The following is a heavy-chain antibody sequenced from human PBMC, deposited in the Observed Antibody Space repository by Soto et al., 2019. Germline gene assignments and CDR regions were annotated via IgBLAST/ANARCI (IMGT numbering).Heavy chain of an antibody. Sequence: EVQLVESGGGLVQPGGSLRLSCAASGFTVSTKYMSWVRQAPGKGLEWVSVIYSGGSTFYADSVRGRFTISRDNAKNTVKRQMNSLRAEDTAVYYCARDPWAADYWGQGTLVTVSS. V-gene: IGHV3-66*01. CDR3: ARDPWAADY. J-gene: IGHJ4*02. D-gene: IGHD3-16*01. CDR1: GFTVSTKY. CDR2: IYSGGST.